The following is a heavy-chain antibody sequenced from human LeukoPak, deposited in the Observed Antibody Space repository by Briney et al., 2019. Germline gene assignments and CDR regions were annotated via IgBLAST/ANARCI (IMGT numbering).Heavy chain of an antibody. CDR3: ARVGPGGNSNY. V-gene: IGHV4-59*01. J-gene: IGHJ4*02. Sequence: KPSETLSLTCTVSGGSISSYYWSWIRQPPGKGLEWIGYIYYSGSTNYNPSLKRRVTISVDTSKNQFSLKLSSVTAADTAVYYCARVGPGGNSNYWGQGTLVTVSS. CDR1: GGSISSYY. CDR2: IYYSGST. D-gene: IGHD4-23*01.